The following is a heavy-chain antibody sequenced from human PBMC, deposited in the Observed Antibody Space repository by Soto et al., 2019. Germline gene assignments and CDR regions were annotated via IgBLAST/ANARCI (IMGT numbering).Heavy chain of an antibody. V-gene: IGHV3-33*01. Sequence: GGALRLSCAASGFTFSSYGMHWVRQAPGKGLEWVAVIWYDGSNKYYADSVKGRFTISRDNSKNTLYLQMNSLRAEDTAVYYCARDGPRITIFGVVRNDAFLGYYYGMDVWGQGTTVTVSS. D-gene: IGHD3-3*01. CDR1: GFTFSSYG. J-gene: IGHJ6*02. CDR3: ARDGPRITIFGVVRNDAFLGYYYGMDV. CDR2: IWYDGSNK.